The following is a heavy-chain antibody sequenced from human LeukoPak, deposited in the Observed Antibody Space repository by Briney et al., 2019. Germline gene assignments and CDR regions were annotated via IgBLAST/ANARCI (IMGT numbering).Heavy chain of an antibody. CDR1: EYTFTSYY. J-gene: IGHJ5*02. D-gene: IGHD3-9*01. Sequence: ASVTVSCKASEYTFTSYYMHWVRQAPGQGLEWMGIINPSGGSTSYAQKFQGRVTMTRDMSTSTVYMELSSLRSEDTAVYYCARRYYDILTGSEDWFDPWGQGTLVTVSS. CDR2: INPSGGST. V-gene: IGHV1-46*01. CDR3: ARRYYDILTGSEDWFDP.